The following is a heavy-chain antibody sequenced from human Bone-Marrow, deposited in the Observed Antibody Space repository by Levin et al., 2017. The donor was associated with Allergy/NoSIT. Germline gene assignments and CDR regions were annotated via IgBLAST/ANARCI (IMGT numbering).Heavy chain of an antibody. V-gene: IGHV4-39*02. J-gene: IGHJ4*02. Sequence: SETLSLTCTVSGDSISSGSYYWHWIRQPPGKGLEWIGSFYTGSTHYSPSLKGRVTVSVDTSTDQLSLKVNSLTAADTGVYYCARGDWTDVYFDFWGQGILVTVSS. CDR1: GDSISSGSYY. CDR3: ARGDWTDVYFDF. D-gene: IGHD1-1*01. CDR2: FYTGST.